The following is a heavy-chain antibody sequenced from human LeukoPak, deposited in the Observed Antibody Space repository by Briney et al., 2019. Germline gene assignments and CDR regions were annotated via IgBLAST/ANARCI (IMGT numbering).Heavy chain of an antibody. Sequence: SETLSLTCAVYGGSFSGYYWGWIRQPPGKGLEWIGNILNGGKTHYHPSLKSRVTISGDTSKNQFSLKLSSVTAADTAVYYCARSPDSDRLDYWGQGTVVTVSS. D-gene: IGHD3-22*01. CDR3: ARSPDSDRLDY. J-gene: IGHJ4*02. V-gene: IGHV4-34*12. CDR2: ILNGGKT. CDR1: GGSFSGYY.